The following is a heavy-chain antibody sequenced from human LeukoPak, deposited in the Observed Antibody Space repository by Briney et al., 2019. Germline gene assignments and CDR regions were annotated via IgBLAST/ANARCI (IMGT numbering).Heavy chain of an antibody. J-gene: IGHJ4*02. D-gene: IGHD1-26*01. Sequence: GGSLRLSCAASGFTFSSYSMNWVRQAPGKGLEWVSYISSSSSTIYYADSVRGRFTISRDNAKSSLYLQMNSLRAEDTAVYYCASEQSGNYYRPFDSWGQGTLVTVSS. CDR1: GFTFSSYS. CDR3: ASEQSGNYYRPFDS. CDR2: ISSSSSTI. V-gene: IGHV3-48*04.